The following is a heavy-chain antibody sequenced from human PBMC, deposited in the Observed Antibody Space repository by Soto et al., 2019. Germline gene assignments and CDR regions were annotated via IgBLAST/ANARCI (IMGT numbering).Heavy chain of an antibody. CDR2: IYYSGST. Sequence: PSETLSLTCTVSGGSISSYYWSWIRQPPGKGLEWIGYIYYSGSTNYNPSLKSRVTISVDTSKNQFSLKLSSVTAADTAVYYCARGIALARWGQGTLVTVSS. J-gene: IGHJ4*02. D-gene: IGHD6-19*01. CDR3: ARGIALAR. CDR1: GGSISSYY. V-gene: IGHV4-59*01.